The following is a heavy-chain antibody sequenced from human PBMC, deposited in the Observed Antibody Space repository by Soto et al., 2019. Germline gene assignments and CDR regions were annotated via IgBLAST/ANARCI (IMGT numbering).Heavy chain of an antibody. J-gene: IGHJ4*02. CDR1: GYTFTGYY. V-gene: IGHV1-2*04. CDR3: ARGIDSSSWYSD. Sequence: VASVKVSCKASGYTFTGYYMHWVRQAPGQGLEWMGWINPNSGGTNYAQKFQGWVTMTRDTSISTAYMELSRLRSDDTAVYYCARGIDSSSWYSDWGQGTLVTVSS. CDR2: INPNSGGT. D-gene: IGHD6-13*01.